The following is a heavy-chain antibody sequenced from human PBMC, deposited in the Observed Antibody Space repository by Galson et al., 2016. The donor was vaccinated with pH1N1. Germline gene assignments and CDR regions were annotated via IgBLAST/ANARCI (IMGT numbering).Heavy chain of an antibody. CDR2: ISPSGNYI. V-gene: IGHV3-21*06. D-gene: IGHD3-3*01. J-gene: IGHJ6*03. CDR3: ARESNEKGITIFGVIIPYYYYYFMDV. CDR1: GFTFSTYS. Sequence: SLRLSCAASGFTFSTYSMNWVRQAPGKGLEWVSSISPSGNYIYYSDSVKGRFTISRDNAKNSLYLQMNSLRAEDTAVYYYARESNEKGITIFGVIIPYYYYYFMDVWGKGTTVTVSS.